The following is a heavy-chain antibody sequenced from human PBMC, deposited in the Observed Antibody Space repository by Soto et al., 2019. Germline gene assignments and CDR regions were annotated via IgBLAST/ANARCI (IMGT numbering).Heavy chain of an antibody. CDR2: IYYSGST. CDR1: GGSISSGGYY. D-gene: IGHD4-17*01. V-gene: IGHV4-31*03. Sequence: TLSLTCTVSGGSISSGGYYWSWIRQHPGKGLEWIGYIYYSGSTYYNPSLKSRVTISVDTSKNQFSLKLSSVTAADTAVYYCARDMDYGDYVGHYYYGMDVWGQGTTVTVSS. J-gene: IGHJ6*02. CDR3: ARDMDYGDYVGHYYYGMDV.